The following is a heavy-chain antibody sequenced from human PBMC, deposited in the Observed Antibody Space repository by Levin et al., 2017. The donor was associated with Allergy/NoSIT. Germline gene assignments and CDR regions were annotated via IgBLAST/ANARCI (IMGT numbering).Heavy chain of an antibody. CDR3: ARPGVSGWPGDWYFDR. CDR2: IYPGDSDT. J-gene: IGHJ2*01. CDR1: GYSFTSYW. Sequence: RGESLKISCKGSGYSFTSYWIGWVRQMPGKGLEWMGIIYPGDSDTRYSPSFQGQVTISADKSISTAYLQWSSLKASDTAMYYCARPGVSGWPGDWYFDRWGRGTLVTVSS. V-gene: IGHV5-51*01. D-gene: IGHD6-19*01.